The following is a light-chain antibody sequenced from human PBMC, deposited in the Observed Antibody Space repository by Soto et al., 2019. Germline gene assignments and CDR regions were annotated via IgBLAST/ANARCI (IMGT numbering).Light chain of an antibody. CDR2: GAS. Sequence: EIVMTQSPSTLSVSPGERATLSCRASQSVSSNLAWYQQKPGQAPRLLIYGASTRATGIPARFSGSGSGTEFTLTITSLEPEDFAVYYCQQRTNWRGVTFGPGTSGYQ. CDR3: QQRTNWRGVT. J-gene: IGKJ3*01. V-gene: IGKV3-15*01. CDR1: QSVSSN.